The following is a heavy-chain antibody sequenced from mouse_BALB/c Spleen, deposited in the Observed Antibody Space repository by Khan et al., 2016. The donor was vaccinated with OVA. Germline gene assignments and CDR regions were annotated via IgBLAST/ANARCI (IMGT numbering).Heavy chain of an antibody. Sequence: QIQLVQSGPELKKPGETVKISCKASGNTFTNYGMNWVKQSPGKGLKWMGWINTYTGEPTYADDFKGRFAFSLETSASTAYLQINNLKNEDTATYFCAVPPCFSDVLVYWGQGTSVTVSS. CDR1: GNTFTNYG. CDR2: INTYTGEP. CDR3: AVPPCFSDVLVY. J-gene: IGHJ4*01. V-gene: IGHV9-3-1*01.